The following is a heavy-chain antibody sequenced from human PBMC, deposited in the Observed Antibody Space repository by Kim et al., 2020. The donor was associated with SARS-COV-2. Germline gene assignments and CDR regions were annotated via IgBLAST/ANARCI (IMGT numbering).Heavy chain of an antibody. CDR1: GFTFSSYA. Sequence: GGSLRLSCAASGFTFSSYAMSWVRQAPGKGLEWVSAISGSGGSTYYADSVKGRFTISRDNSKNTLYLQMNSLRAEDTAVYYCAKSRFLEWLAPSFDYWGQGTLVTVSS. CDR3: AKSRFLEWLAPSFDY. J-gene: IGHJ4*02. CDR2: ISGSGGST. V-gene: IGHV3-23*01. D-gene: IGHD3-3*01.